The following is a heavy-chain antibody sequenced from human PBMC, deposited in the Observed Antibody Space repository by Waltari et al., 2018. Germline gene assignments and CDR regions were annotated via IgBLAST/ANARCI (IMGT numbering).Heavy chain of an antibody. D-gene: IGHD3-3*01. CDR1: GFSLSTRGVG. CDR3: AHKAFYDFWSGYSLFDWFDP. Sequence: QITLKESGPTLVKPTQTLTLTCTFSGFSLSTRGVGVGWIRQPPGKALEWLALIYWDDDKRYSPSLKSRLTITKDTAKNQVVLTMTNMDPVDTATYYGAHKAFYDFWSGYSLFDWFDPWGQGTLVTVSS. CDR2: IYWDDDK. V-gene: IGHV2-5*02. J-gene: IGHJ5*02.